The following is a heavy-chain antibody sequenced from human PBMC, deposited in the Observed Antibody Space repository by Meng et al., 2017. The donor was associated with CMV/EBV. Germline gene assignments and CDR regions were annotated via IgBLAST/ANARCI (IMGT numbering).Heavy chain of an antibody. J-gene: IGHJ4*02. D-gene: IGHD6-13*01. CDR3: ESGVTVAAAGSDY. V-gene: IGHV1-69*10. CDR2: IIPILGIA. Sequence: SVKVSCKASGGTFSSYAISWLRQAPGQGLEWMGGIIPILGIANYAQKFQGRVTITSDKSTSTSYMELSSLRSEDTAVYYCESGVTVAAAGSDYWGQGTLVTVSS. CDR1: GGTFSSYA.